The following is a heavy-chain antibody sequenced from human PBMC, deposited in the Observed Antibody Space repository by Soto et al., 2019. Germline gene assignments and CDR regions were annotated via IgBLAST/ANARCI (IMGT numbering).Heavy chain of an antibody. CDR1: GFTFGSYW. Sequence: EVQLVESGGGLVQPGGSLRLSCAVSGFTFGSYWMNWVRLIPGKGLEWVAYIKPDGSAKYYVDSVKGRFTISRDNAKNSLYLQMNGLRVEDTSVYYCARAGYCGPGCYYYFDYWGQGTLVTVSS. J-gene: IGHJ4*02. CDR2: IKPDGSAK. CDR3: ARAGYCGPGCYYYFDY. D-gene: IGHD2-21*02. V-gene: IGHV3-7*01.